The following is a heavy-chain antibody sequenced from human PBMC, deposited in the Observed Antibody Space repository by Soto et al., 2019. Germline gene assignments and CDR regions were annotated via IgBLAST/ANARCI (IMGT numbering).Heavy chain of an antibody. V-gene: IGHV1-69*13. CDR2: IIPIFGTA. Sequence: SVKVSCKASGGTFSSYAISWVRQAPGQGLEWMGGIIPIFGTANYAQKFQGRVTITADESTSTAYMELSSLRSEDTAVYYCARHLLVPAAYSYGYYYYGMDVWGQGTTVTVSS. CDR3: ARHLLVPAAYSYGYYYYGMDV. J-gene: IGHJ6*02. D-gene: IGHD5-18*01. CDR1: GGTFSSYA.